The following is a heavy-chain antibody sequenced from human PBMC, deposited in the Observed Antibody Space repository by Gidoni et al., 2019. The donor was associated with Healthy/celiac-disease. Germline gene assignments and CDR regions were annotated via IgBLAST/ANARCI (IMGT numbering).Heavy chain of an antibody. CDR1: GFTFSSYA. D-gene: IGHD3-16*01. CDR2: ISYDGSNK. Sequence: QVQLVESGGGVVQPGRSLRLSCPASGFTFSSYAMHWVRQAPGKGLEWVAVISYDGSNKYYADSVKGRFTISRDNSKNTLYLQMNSLRAEDTAVYYCAREEDVYYFDYWGQGTLVTVSS. J-gene: IGHJ4*02. CDR3: AREEDVYYFDY. V-gene: IGHV3-30*04.